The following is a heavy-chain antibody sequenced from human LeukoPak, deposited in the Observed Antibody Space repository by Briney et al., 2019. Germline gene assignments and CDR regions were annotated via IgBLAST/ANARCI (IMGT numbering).Heavy chain of an antibody. Sequence: PSETLSLTCTVSGYPISSGYYWGWIRQPAGKGLEWIGRIYTSGSTNYNPSLKSRVTISVDTSKNQFSLKLSSVTAADTAVYYCARDSGMAAAGTDYWGQGTLVTVSS. CDR3: ARDSGMAAAGTDY. D-gene: IGHD6-13*01. J-gene: IGHJ4*02. CDR2: IYTSGST. V-gene: IGHV4-61*02. CDR1: GYPISSGYY.